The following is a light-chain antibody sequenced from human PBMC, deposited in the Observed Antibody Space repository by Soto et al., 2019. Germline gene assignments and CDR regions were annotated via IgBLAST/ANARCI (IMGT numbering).Light chain of an antibody. CDR3: CSFTTIHTLV. CDR2: EVT. J-gene: IGLJ1*01. Sequence: QSALTQPASVSGSPGQSITISCTGTITDIGTYNHVSWYQQHPGKAPQLIIYEVTNRLSGLSNRFSASKSGNTASLTISGLHAEDEADYYCCSFTTIHTLVFGTGTKVTVL. V-gene: IGLV2-14*01. CDR1: ITDIGTYNH.